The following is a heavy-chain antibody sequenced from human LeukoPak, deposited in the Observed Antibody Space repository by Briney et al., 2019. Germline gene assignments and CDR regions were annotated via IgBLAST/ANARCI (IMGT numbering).Heavy chain of an antibody. CDR2: ISAYNGNT. D-gene: IGHD6-6*01. Sequence: AASVKVSCKASGYTFTSYGISWVRQAPGQGLECMGWISAYNGNTNYAQRLKGRVTMTTATSTSTAYMELRSLRSDDTAVYYCARDLVFGSSSSGGYFDYWGQGTLVTVSS. CDR3: ARDLVFGSSSSGGYFDY. CDR1: GYTFTSYG. J-gene: IGHJ4*02. V-gene: IGHV1-18*01.